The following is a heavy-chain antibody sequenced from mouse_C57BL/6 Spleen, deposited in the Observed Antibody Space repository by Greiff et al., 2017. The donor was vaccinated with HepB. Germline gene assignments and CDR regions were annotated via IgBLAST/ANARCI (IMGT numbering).Heavy chain of an antibody. D-gene: IGHD1-1*01. CDR1: GYTFTSYW. V-gene: IGHV1-55*01. J-gene: IGHJ2*01. CDR2: IYPGSGST. Sequence: VQLQQPGAELVKPGASVKMSCKASGYTFTSYWITWVKQRPGQGLEWIGDIYPGSGSTNYNEKFKSKATLTVDTSSSTAYMQLSSLTSEDSAVYYCAREDYGSSYVDYWGQGTTLTVSS. CDR3: AREDYGSSYVDY.